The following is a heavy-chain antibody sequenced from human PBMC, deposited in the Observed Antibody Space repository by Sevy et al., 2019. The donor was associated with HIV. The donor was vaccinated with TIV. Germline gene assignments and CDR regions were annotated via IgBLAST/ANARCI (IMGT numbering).Heavy chain of an antibody. CDR1: GFTFSSYS. J-gene: IGHJ3*02. V-gene: IGHV3-21*01. D-gene: IGHD3-22*01. Sequence: GGSLRLSCAASGFTFSSYSMNWVRQAPGKGLEWVSSISSSSSYIYYAASVKGRFTISRDNAKNSLYLQMNSLRAEDTAVYYCARSGDDYYDSSGYYQNDAFDIWGQGTMVTVSS. CDR2: ISSSSSYI. CDR3: ARSGDDYYDSSGYYQNDAFDI.